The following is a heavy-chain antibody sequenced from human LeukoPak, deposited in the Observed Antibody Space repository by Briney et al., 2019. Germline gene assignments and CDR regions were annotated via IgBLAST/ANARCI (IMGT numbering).Heavy chain of an antibody. D-gene: IGHD4-17*01. CDR1: GFTFSNHW. CDR2: MNLDGSEK. Sequence: GGSLRLSCAACGFTFSNHWMSWVRQAPGKGLEWVANMNLDGSEKYYVDSVKGRFTISRDNAKNSLYLQMNSLTAEDTAVYYCARDDYGPATYGGQGTLVTVSS. CDR3: ARDDYGPATY. J-gene: IGHJ4*02. V-gene: IGHV3-7*01.